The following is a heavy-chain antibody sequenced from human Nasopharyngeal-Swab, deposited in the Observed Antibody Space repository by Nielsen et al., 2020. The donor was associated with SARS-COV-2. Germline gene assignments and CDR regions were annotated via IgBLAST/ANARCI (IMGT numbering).Heavy chain of an antibody. Sequence: GESLKISCADSGFTSPSYAMHWVRQAPGKGLEWVAVISYDGKNKYYADSVKGRFTISRDNSKNTLYLQMNSLRAGDTAIYFCAKARGSSSEFDHWGQGTLVTVSS. J-gene: IGHJ4*02. D-gene: IGHD6-6*01. V-gene: IGHV3-30*04. CDR3: AKARGSSSEFDH. CDR2: ISYDGKNK. CDR1: GFTSPSYA.